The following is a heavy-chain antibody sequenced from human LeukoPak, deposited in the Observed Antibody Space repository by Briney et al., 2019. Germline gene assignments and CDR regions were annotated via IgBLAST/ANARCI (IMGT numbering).Heavy chain of an antibody. Sequence: SVNVSCKASGGTFSSYAISWVRQAPGQGLEWMGRIIPILGIANYAQMFQGRVTITADNSTSTAYMELSSLRSEDTAVYYCARALVPTIAARRDYFDYWGQGTLVTVSS. CDR3: ARALVPTIAARRDYFDY. CDR1: GGTFSSYA. V-gene: IGHV1-69*04. J-gene: IGHJ4*02. CDR2: IIPILGIA. D-gene: IGHD6-6*01.